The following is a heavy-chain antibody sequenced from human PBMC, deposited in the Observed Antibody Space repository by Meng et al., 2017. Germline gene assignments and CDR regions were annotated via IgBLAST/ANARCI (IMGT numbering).Heavy chain of an antibody. CDR2: INTNTGNP. CDR3: AREGRVDFDY. Sequence: VPSGYELKSPGASVKGSCKASGYTFTSYAMNWVRQAPGQGLEWMGWINTNTGNPTYAQGFTGRFAFSLDTSVSTAYLQISSLKAEDTAVYYCAREGRVDFDYWGQGTLVTVSS. V-gene: IGHV7-4-1*02. CDR1: GYTFTSYA. J-gene: IGHJ4*02. D-gene: IGHD1-26*01.